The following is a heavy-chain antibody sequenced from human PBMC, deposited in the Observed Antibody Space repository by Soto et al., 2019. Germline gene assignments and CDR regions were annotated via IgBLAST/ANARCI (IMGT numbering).Heavy chain of an antibody. Sequence: ASVKVSCKTSGFSFSDYFMHWVRQAPGQGLEWMGIINPSGDIRNYAQKFQGRVTITADESTSTAYMELSSLRSEDTAVYYCARELVGGGGSDYWGQGTLVTVSS. CDR2: INPSGDIR. CDR1: GFSFSDYF. J-gene: IGHJ4*02. V-gene: IGHV1-46*01. CDR3: ARELVGGGGSDY. D-gene: IGHD1-26*01.